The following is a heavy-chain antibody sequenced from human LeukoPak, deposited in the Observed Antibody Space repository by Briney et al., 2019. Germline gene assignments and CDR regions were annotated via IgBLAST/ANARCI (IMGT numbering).Heavy chain of an antibody. J-gene: IGHJ5*02. D-gene: IGHD6-13*01. Sequence: SETLSLTCTVSGGSISNYYWSWIRQPPGKGLEWIGYIYYSGSTNYNPSLKSRVTISVDTSKNQFSLKLSSVTAADTAVYYCARTSRDSSSWTLNWFDPWGQGTLVTVSS. CDR3: ARTSRDSSSWTLNWFDP. V-gene: IGHV4-59*01. CDR2: IYYSGST. CDR1: GGSISNYY.